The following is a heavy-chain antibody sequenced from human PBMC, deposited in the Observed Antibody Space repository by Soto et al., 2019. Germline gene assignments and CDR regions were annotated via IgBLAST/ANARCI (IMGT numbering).Heavy chain of an antibody. V-gene: IGHV3-30*18. CDR2: ISSDGNSK. J-gene: IGHJ4*02. Sequence: QVQLVDSGGDMVQPGMFLRLSCAASGFTFSNYAMYWVRQAPGKGLEWVAVISSDGNSKYYADSVKGRFTISRDNSKNTLYLQMNSLRTEDTAVYYCAKVPLALRYFDYWGQGTLVTVSS. D-gene: IGHD3-9*01. CDR1: GFTFSNYA. CDR3: AKVPLALRYFDY.